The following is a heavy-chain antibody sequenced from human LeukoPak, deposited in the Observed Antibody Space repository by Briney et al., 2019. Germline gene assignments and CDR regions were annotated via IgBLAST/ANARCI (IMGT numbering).Heavy chain of an antibody. CDR1: GFTLSSYA. CDR2: ISGSGGST. V-gene: IGHV3-23*01. J-gene: IGHJ3*02. D-gene: IGHD2-15*01. CDR3: AKTLTSFYSNGAFDI. Sequence: PGGSLRLSCAASGFTLSSYAMSWVRQAPGKGLEWVSAISGSGGSTYYADSVKGRFTISRDNSKNTLYLQMNSLRAEDTAVYYCAKTLTSFYSNGAFDIWGQGTMVTVSS.